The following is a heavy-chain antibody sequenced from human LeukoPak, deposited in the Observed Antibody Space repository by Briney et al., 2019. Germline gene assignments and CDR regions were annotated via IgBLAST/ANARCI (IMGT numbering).Heavy chain of an antibody. J-gene: IGHJ4*02. V-gene: IGHV3-21*01. CDR2: ISSSSSYI. CDR1: GFTFSSYG. Sequence: GGSLRLSCAASGFTFSSYGMHWVRQAPGKGLEWVSSISSSSSYIYYADSVKGRFTISRDNAKNSLYLQMNSLRAEDTAVYYCAAGLAAAGNDYWGQGTLVTVSS. D-gene: IGHD6-13*01. CDR3: AAGLAAAGNDY.